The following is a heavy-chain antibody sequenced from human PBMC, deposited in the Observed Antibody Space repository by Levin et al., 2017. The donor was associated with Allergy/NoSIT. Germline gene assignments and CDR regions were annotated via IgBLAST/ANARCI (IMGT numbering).Heavy chain of an antibody. V-gene: IGHV3-33*01. CDR2: IWYDGSNK. J-gene: IGHJ3*02. CDR3: ARVAITMVRGVIITDDAFDI. CDR1: GFTFSSYG. D-gene: IGHD3-10*01. Sequence: PGGSLRLSCAASGFTFSSYGMHWVRQAPGKGLEWVAVIWYDGSNKYYADSVKGQFTISRDNSKNTLYLQMNSLRAEDTAVYYCARVAITMVRGVIITDDAFDIWGQGTMVTVSS.